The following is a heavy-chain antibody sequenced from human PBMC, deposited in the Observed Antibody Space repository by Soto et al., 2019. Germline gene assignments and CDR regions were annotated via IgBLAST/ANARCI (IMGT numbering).Heavy chain of an antibody. D-gene: IGHD3-10*01. Sequence: QVQLVESGGGVVQPGRSLRLSCAASGFTFSSYAMHWVRQAPGKWLEWVAVISYDGSNKYYADSVKGRFTISRDNSKNTLYLQMNSLRAEDTAVYYCARAGYYGSGSYYITWGQGTLVTVSS. CDR1: GFTFSSYA. V-gene: IGHV3-30-3*01. CDR3: ARAGYYGSGSYYIT. CDR2: ISYDGSNK. J-gene: IGHJ5*02.